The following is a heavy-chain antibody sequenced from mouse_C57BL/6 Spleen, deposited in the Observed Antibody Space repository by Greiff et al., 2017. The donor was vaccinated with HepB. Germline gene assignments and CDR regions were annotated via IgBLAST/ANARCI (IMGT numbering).Heavy chain of an antibody. CDR2: IRSKSNNYAT. D-gene: IGHD5-5*01. CDR1: GFSFNTYA. Sequence: EVQVVGSGGGLVQPKGSLKLSCAASGFSFNTYAMNWVRQAPGKGLEWVARIRSKSNNYATYYADSVKDRFTISRDDSESMLYLQMNNLKTEDTAMYYCVRFYLYAMDYWGQGTSVTVSS. V-gene: IGHV10-1*01. J-gene: IGHJ4*01. CDR3: VRFYLYAMDY.